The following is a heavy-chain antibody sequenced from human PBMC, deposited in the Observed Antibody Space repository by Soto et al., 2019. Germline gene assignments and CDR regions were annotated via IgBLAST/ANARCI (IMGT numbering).Heavy chain of an antibody. CDR2: ISYDGSNK. D-gene: IGHD1-26*01. J-gene: IGHJ3*01. Sequence: SLSVAAPGFTLVSYGMHGFRLAPGKGLDWVAVISYDGSNKYYADSVKGRFTISRDNAKNSLYLQMNSLRAEDTAVYYGARAGLGWELPYAFDVWGQGTRVTVSS. V-gene: IGHV3-30*03. CDR1: GFTLVSYG. CDR3: ARAGLGWELPYAFDV.